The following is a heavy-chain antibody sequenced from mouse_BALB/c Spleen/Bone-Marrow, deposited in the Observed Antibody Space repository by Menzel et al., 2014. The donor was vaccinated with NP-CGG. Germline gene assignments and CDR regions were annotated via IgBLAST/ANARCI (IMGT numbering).Heavy chain of an antibody. V-gene: IGHV5-17*02. CDR2: ISSGSSTI. CDR1: GFTFSSFG. Sequence: DVMLVESGGGLVQPGGSRELSCAASGFTFSSFGMHWVRQAPEKGLEWVAYISSGSSTIYYADTVKGRFTISRDNPKNTLFLQMTSLRSEDTAMYYCARGGNYAWFAYWGQGTLVTVSA. J-gene: IGHJ3*01. CDR3: ARGGNYAWFAY. D-gene: IGHD2-1*01.